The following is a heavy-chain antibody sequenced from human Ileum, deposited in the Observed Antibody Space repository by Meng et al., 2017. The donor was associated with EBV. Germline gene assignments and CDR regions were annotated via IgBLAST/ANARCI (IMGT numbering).Heavy chain of an antibody. Sequence: GHSGESGAEVKKPGASVKFSGKASGYTFINHDINWVRQAAGQGLESIGWMNSYTGNAGYAQKFRGRVTMTRDTSINTAYLEVINLTSEDTAVYYCARGSGAGGRDWFDPWGQGTPVTVSS. D-gene: IGHD3-16*01. CDR2: MNSYTGNA. CDR1: GYTFINHD. J-gene: IGHJ5*02. V-gene: IGHV1-8*02. CDR3: ARGSGAGGRDWFDP.